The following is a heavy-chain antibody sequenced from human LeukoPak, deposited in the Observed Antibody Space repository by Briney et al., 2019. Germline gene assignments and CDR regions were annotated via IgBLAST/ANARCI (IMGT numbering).Heavy chain of an antibody. CDR1: GFTFSSYG. CDR3: AKDFEGRLQPLDY. J-gene: IGHJ4*02. Sequence: GGSLRLSCAASGFTFSSYGMHWVRQAPGKGLEWVAVIWYDGSNKYYADSVKGRFTISRDNSKNTLYLQMSSLRADDTAIYYCAKDFEGRLQPLDYWGQGTLVTVSS. D-gene: IGHD5-24*01. CDR2: IWYDGSNK. V-gene: IGHV3-33*06.